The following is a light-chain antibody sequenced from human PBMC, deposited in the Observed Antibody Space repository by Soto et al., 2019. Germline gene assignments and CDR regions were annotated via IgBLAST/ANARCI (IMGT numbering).Light chain of an antibody. CDR2: DVS. CDR1: SSDVGGYNY. Sequence: QSALTQPASVSGSPGQSITISCTGTSSDVGGYNYVSWYQQHPGKAPKLMIYDVSNRPSGVSNRFSGSKSGNTASLTISVLQAEDAADYYCTYYTSSRTRVVFGGGTQLTVL. V-gene: IGLV2-14*01. J-gene: IGLJ2*01. CDR3: TYYTSSRTRVV.